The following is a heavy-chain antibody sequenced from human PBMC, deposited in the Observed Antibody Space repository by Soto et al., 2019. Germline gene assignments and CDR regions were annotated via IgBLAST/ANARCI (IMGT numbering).Heavy chain of an antibody. D-gene: IGHD6-13*01. Sequence: GASVTVSCKASGYTFTSYYMHWVRQAPGQGLEWMGIINPSGGSTSYAQKFQGRVTMTRDTSTSTVYMELSSLRSEDTAVYYCARGGITAGGYGYYYYYMDVWGKGTTVTVSS. J-gene: IGHJ6*03. CDR3: ARGGITAGGYGYYYYYMDV. V-gene: IGHV1-46*03. CDR2: INPSGGST. CDR1: GYTFTSYY.